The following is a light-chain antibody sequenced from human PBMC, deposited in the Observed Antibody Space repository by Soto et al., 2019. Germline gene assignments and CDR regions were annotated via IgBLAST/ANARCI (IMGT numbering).Light chain of an antibody. CDR3: QQVNSFPRT. V-gene: IGKV3-11*01. Sequence: EIVLTQSPATLSLSPVERATLSCRASQSVGRHLAWYQQKPGQAPRLLIYDASTLQTGVPSRFSGGGSGTDFTLTLSSLQPEDFATYYCQQVNSFPRTFGQGTRLEIK. J-gene: IGKJ5*01. CDR1: QSVGRH. CDR2: DAS.